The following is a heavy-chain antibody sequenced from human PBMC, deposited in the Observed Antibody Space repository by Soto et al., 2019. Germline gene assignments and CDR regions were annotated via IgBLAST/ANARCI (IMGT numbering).Heavy chain of an antibody. Sequence: QVQLQESGPGLVKSSETLSLSCAVSGGSMNTYCWTWIRQPPGRGLEWLGCIYSTGRTNYNPSLKSRVTFSLDTSKNQFSLNLGSVTAGDTALYFCAREDRTRYFGYWGQGSLVIVSS. J-gene: IGHJ4*02. CDR2: IYSTGRT. CDR1: GGSMNTYC. D-gene: IGHD2-2*01. CDR3: AREDRTRYFGY. V-gene: IGHV4-59*01.